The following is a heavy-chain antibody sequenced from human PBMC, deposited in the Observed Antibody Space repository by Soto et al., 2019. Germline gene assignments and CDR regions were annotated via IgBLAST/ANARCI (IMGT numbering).Heavy chain of an antibody. J-gene: IGHJ4*02. CDR1: DDSINSDKYY. Sequence: SETLSLTCSVSDDSINSDKYYWGWIRQPPGKGLEWIGSIYYRGNAYYNPSLKSRVTISVDTSKNQFSLKLSSVTAADTAVYYCARRTRELGYCSGGSCYAYYFDYWGQGTLVTVSS. D-gene: IGHD2-15*01. CDR2: IYYRGNA. CDR3: ARRTRELGYCSGGSCYAYYFDY. V-gene: IGHV4-39*01.